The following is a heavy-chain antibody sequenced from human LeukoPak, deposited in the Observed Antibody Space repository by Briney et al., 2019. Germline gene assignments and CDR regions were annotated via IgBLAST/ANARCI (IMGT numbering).Heavy chain of an antibody. CDR2: IIPIFGTA. Sequence: SVKVSCKASGGTFSSYAISWVRQAPGQGLEWVGRIIPIFGTANYAQKLQGRVTMTTDTSTSTAYMELRSLRSDDTAVYYCAREGTFPYYFDYWGQGTLVTVS. CDR3: AREGTFPYYFDY. V-gene: IGHV1-69*05. CDR1: GGTFSSYA. J-gene: IGHJ4*02. D-gene: IGHD1-1*01.